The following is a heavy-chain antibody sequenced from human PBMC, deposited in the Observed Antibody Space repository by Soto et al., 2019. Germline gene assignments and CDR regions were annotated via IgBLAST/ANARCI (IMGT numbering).Heavy chain of an antibody. Sequence: QVQLVQSGAEEKKPGASVKVSCKASGYTFTSYAMHWVRQAPGQRLEWMGWINAGNGNTKYSQKFQGRLTITRDTAAISAYMELSSRRSEDTAVYYCARLGSGWDYRGQGTLVTVSS. CDR1: GYTFTSYA. D-gene: IGHD6-19*01. J-gene: IGHJ4*02. V-gene: IGHV1-3*05. CDR2: INAGNGNT. CDR3: ARLGSGWDY.